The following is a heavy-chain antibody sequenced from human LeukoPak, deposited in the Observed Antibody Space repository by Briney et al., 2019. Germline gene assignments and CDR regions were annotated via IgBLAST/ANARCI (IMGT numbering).Heavy chain of an antibody. CDR3: ARAHGDWFDP. CDR1: GFTFSSYS. Sequence: GGXLRLSCAASGFTFSSYSMNWVRQAPGKGLEWVSSISSSSSYIYYADSVKGRFTISRDNAKNSLYLQMNSLRAGDTAVYYCARAHGDWFDPWGQGTLVTVSS. V-gene: IGHV3-21*01. CDR2: ISSSSSYI. J-gene: IGHJ5*02. D-gene: IGHD3-10*01.